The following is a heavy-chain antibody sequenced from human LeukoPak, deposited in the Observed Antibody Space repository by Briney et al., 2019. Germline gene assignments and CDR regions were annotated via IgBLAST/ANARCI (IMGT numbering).Heavy chain of an antibody. Sequence: GGPLRLSCAASGFTFSSYAMNWVRQAPGKGLKGVAVISYDGSNKYYADSVKGRFTISRDNSKNTLYLQMNSLRAEDTAVYYCAREGVDYSSSWYYFDYWGQGTLVTVSS. CDR2: ISYDGSNK. CDR1: GFTFSSYA. V-gene: IGHV3-30*04. J-gene: IGHJ4*02. D-gene: IGHD6-13*01. CDR3: AREGVDYSSSWYYFDY.